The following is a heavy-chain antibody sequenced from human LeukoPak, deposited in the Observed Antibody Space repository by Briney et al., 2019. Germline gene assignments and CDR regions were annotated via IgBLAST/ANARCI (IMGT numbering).Heavy chain of an antibody. CDR3: VRVESAMIYFDY. J-gene: IGHJ4*02. Sequence: SETLSLTCAVYGGSFSGHYWSWIRQPPGKGLEWIGEINHSESTNYNPSLKSRVTISVDTSKNQFSLKLSSVTAADTAVYYCVRVESAMIYFDYWGQGTLVSVSS. V-gene: IGHV4-34*01. CDR1: GGSFSGHY. CDR2: INHSEST. D-gene: IGHD5-18*01.